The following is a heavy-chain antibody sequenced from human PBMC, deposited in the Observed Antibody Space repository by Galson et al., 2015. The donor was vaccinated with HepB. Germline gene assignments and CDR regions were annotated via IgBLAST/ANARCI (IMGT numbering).Heavy chain of an antibody. D-gene: IGHD4-11*01. Sequence: SLRLSCAASGFSFSHYAMSWVRQAPGKGLEWVSAISGSGGSTYYADSVKGRFTVSRDNSKSTLYLEMNSLRAEDTALYYCAKDRDSTSGYYFYYMDVWGKGTTVSVSS. CDR1: GFSFSHYA. J-gene: IGHJ6*03. CDR2: ISGSGGST. V-gene: IGHV3-23*01. CDR3: AKDRDSTSGYYFYYMDV.